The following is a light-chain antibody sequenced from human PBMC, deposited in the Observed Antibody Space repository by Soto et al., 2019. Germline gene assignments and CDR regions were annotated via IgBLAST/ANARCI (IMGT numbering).Light chain of an antibody. CDR1: TSDVGGFNF. J-gene: IGLJ1*01. CDR2: EVS. Sequence: QSALTQPASVSGSPGQSITISCTGTTSDVGGFNFVSWYQQHPGQAPKFLIYEVSNRPSGVSNRFSGSKSGNTASLTISGLQAEDEADYYCLSFTSRHIDVFGTGTKLTVL. CDR3: LSFTSRHIDV. V-gene: IGLV2-14*01.